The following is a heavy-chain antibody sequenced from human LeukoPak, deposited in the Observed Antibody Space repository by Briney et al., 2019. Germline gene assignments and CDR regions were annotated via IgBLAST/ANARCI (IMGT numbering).Heavy chain of an antibody. D-gene: IGHD1-14*01. J-gene: IGHJ4*02. CDR1: GFTFSSYS. CDR2: ISSSSSYI. CDR3: ARVRRGGRRYNLIDNDTFDY. Sequence: GGSLRLSCAASGFTFSSYSMNWVRQAPGKGLEWVSSISSSSSYIYYADSVKGRFTISRDNAKNSLYLQMNSLRAEDTAVYYCARVRRGGRRYNLIDNDTFDYWGQGTLVTVSS. V-gene: IGHV3-21*01.